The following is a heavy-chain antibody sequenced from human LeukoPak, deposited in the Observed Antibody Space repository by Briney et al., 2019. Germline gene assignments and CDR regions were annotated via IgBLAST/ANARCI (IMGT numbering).Heavy chain of an antibody. D-gene: IGHD6-13*01. CDR3: ARRRRIAGVGTDALDI. CDR2: IYTSGST. V-gene: IGHV4-61*02. CDR1: GGSISSSIYY. Sequence: TSETLSLTCTVSGGSISSSIYYWSWIRQPAGKGLEWIGRIYTSGSTNYNPSLKSRVTTSVDTSKNQFSLKLTSVTAADTAMYYCARRRRIAGVGTDALDIWGQGTMVTVSS. J-gene: IGHJ3*02.